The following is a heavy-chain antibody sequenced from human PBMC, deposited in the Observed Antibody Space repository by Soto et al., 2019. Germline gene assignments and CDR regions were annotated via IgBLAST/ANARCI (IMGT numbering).Heavy chain of an antibody. D-gene: IGHD5-12*01. J-gene: IGHJ4*02. CDR2: CDPEDGET. V-gene: IGHV1-24*01. Sequence: QVQLVQSGAAVKKPGASVKVSCKVSGYTLTELSMHWVRQAPGKGLEWMGGCDPEDGETIYAQKFQGRVTMTEDRSTDTAYMELSSLRSEDTAVYYCATGRARWLRLLPVDFDYWGQGTLVTVSS. CDR3: ATGRARWLRLLPVDFDY. CDR1: GYTLTELS.